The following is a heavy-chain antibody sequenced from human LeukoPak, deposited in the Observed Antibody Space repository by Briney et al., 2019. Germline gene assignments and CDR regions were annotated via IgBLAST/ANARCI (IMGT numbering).Heavy chain of an antibody. CDR2: IIPIFGTA. CDR1: GGTFSSYA. J-gene: IGHJ6*03. CDR3: ARVIRGGLDFITVVRGVPSYYYYYMDV. D-gene: IGHD3-10*01. Sequence: EASVTVSCKASGGTFSSYAISWVRQAPGQGLEWMGGIIPIFGTANYAQKFQGRVTITAEESTSTTYMELSSMRSEDTAVYYCARVIRGGLDFITVVRGVPSYYYYYMDVWGKGTTVTISS. V-gene: IGHV1-69*01.